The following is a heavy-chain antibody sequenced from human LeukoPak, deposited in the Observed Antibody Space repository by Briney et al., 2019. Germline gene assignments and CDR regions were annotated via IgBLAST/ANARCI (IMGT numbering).Heavy chain of an antibody. Sequence: GGSLRLSCAASGFTFSSYAMSLVRQAPGKGLEWVSGLTGSGGNTYYADSVKGRVTISRDNSKNTLSLQMNSLRAEDAAVYYCVKFRGIQHYNYHMDVWGKGTTVTVSS. CDR3: VKFRGIQHYNYHMDV. D-gene: IGHD3-10*01. CDR2: LTGSGGNT. CDR1: GFTFSSYA. J-gene: IGHJ6*03. V-gene: IGHV3-23*01.